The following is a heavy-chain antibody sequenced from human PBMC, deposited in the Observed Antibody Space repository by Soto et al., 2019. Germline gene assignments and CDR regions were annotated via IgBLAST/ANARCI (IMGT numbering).Heavy chain of an antibody. J-gene: IGHJ4*02. V-gene: IGHV4-4*07. Sequence: QVQLQESGPGLVKPSQTLSLTCSVSGGSINSYWWSWMRQPAGKGLEWIGRVYSSGTTDYNPSLNSRATLSLETSKNQFSLKLISVTAADTAVYYCARDIGSYAYGEGYWGQGIQVTVSS. CDR2: VYSSGTT. CDR3: ARDIGSYAYGEGY. CDR1: GGSINSYW. D-gene: IGHD3-10*01.